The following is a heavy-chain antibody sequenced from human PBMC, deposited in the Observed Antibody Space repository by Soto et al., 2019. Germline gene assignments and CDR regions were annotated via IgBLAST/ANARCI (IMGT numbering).Heavy chain of an antibody. D-gene: IGHD5-18*01. CDR2: INHSGST. CDR1: GGSFSGYY. Sequence: SETLSLTCAVYGGSFSGYYWSWIRQPPGKGLEWIGEINHSGSTNYNPSLKSRVTISVDTSKNQFSLKLSSVTAADTAVYYCALGGYSYDHYFDYWGQGTLVTVSS. CDR3: ALGGYSYDHYFDY. V-gene: IGHV4-34*01. J-gene: IGHJ4*02.